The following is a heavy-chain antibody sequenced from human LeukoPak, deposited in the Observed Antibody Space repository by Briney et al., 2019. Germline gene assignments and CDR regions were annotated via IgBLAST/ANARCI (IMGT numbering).Heavy chain of an antibody. CDR1: GFTFDDYA. D-gene: IGHD3-22*01. J-gene: IGHJ4*02. CDR2: ITGDGGST. Sequence: GGSLRLSCAASGFTFDDYAMHWVRQAPGKGLQWVSFITGDGGSTYYADSVKGRFTIYKDNSKNSLYLQMNSLRTQDTALYYCAKGYHYDSSGYYYLDYWGQGTLVTVSS. V-gene: IGHV3-43*02. CDR3: AKGYHYDSSGYYYLDY.